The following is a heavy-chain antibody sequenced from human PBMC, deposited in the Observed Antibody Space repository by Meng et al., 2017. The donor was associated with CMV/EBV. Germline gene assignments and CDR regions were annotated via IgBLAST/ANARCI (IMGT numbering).Heavy chain of an antibody. CDR2: ISYDGSNK. D-gene: IGHD3-16*01. J-gene: IGHJ4*02. Sequence: QVERVGGGGGVCQPGGSLRLSWSASGFTFSSKAMHWVRQAPGKGLEWVAVISYDGSNKYYADSVKGRFTISRDNSKNTLYLQMNSLRAEDTAVYYCARARPLMDYWGQGTLVTVSS. CDR3: ARARPLMDY. CDR1: GFTFSSKA. V-gene: IGHV3-30-3*01.